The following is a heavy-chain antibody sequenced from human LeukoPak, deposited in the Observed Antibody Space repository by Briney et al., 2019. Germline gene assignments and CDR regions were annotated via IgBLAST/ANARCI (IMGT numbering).Heavy chain of an antibody. CDR3: ARARSGSYYDY. CDR2: IYHSGST. V-gene: IGHV4-30-2*01. D-gene: IGHD3-10*01. Sequence: PSQTLSLTCAVSGSSISSGGYSWSWIRQPPGKGLEWIGYIYHSGSTYYNPSLKSRVTISVDRSKNQFSLKLSSVTAADTAVYYCARARSGSYYDYWGQGTLVTVSS. J-gene: IGHJ4*02. CDR1: GSSISSGGYS.